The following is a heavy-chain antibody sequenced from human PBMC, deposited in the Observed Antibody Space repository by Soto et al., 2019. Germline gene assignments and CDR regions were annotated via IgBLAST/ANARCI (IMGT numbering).Heavy chain of an antibody. D-gene: IGHD5-18*01. J-gene: IGHJ4*02. Sequence: EVQLVESGGGLVQPGGSLRLSCAASGFTFSSYWMSWVRQAPGKGLEWVANIKQDGSEKYYVDSVKGRFTISRDNAKNSLYVQMNSLRAEDTAVYYCASLYSYGYWADYWGQGTLVTVSS. CDR3: ASLYSYGYWADY. CDR2: IKQDGSEK. CDR1: GFTFSSYW. V-gene: IGHV3-7*01.